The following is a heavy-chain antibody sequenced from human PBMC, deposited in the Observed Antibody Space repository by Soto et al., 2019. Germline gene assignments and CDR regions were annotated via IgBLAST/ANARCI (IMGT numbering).Heavy chain of an antibody. CDR1: GFTLSRYT. J-gene: IGHJ4*02. V-gene: IGHV3-43*01. CDR3: AILAHGKFDY. Sequence: GGSLRLSCAASGFTLSRYTMHWVRQAPGKGLEWVALNSWDGGTSAYADSVKGRFTVSRDNKKSFLYLQMNSLRGEDTAVYYCAILAHGKFDYWGQGALVTVSS. CDR2: NSWDGGTS. D-gene: IGHD1-26*01.